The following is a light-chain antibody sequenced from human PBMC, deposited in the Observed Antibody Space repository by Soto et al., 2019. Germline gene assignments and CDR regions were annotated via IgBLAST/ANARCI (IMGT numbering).Light chain of an antibody. V-gene: IGKV1-5*03. J-gene: IGKJ1*01. CDR2: KAS. CDR1: QTISSW. CDR3: QHCNSYSEA. Sequence: DIQMPQSPSTLSGSVGDRVTITCRASQTISSWLAWYQQKPGKAPKLLIYKASTLKSGVPSRFSGSGSGTEFTLTISSLQPDDFATYYCQHCNSYSEAFGQGTKVELK.